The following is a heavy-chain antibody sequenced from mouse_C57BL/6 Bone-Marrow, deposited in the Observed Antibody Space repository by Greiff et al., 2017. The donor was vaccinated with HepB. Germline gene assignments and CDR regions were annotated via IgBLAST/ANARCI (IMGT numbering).Heavy chain of an antibody. CDR3: TRGVLRSYAMDY. V-gene: IGHV5-9-1*02. D-gene: IGHD1-1*01. J-gene: IGHJ4*01. CDR1: GFTFSSYA. CDR2: ISSGGDYI. Sequence: EVQLQQSGEGLVKPGGSLKLSCAASGFTFSSYAMSWVRQTPEKRLEWVAYISSGGDYIYYADTVKGRFTISRDNARNTLYLQMSSLKSEDTAMYYCTRGVLRSYAMDYWGQGTSVTVSS.